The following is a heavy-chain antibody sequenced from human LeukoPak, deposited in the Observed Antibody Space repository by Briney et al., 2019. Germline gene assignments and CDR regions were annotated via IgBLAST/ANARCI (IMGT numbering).Heavy chain of an antibody. CDR3: ARAEAVDAFDI. V-gene: IGHV1-18*01. CDR1: GYTFTTFG. D-gene: IGHD6-19*01. J-gene: IGHJ3*02. Sequence: GASVKVSCKASGYTFTTFGVTWVRQAPRQGLEWMGWISAYNGDTNYAQKFQGRFTMTTDTSTNTAYIELRSLRSDDTAVYYCARAEAVDAFDIWGQGTMVTVSS. CDR2: ISAYNGDT.